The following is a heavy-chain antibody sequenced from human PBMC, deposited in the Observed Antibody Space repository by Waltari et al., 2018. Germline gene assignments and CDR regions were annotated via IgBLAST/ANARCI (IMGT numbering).Heavy chain of an antibody. CDR2: LNPKSGGV. Sequence: QVQLVQSGAEVKKPGASVKVSCQNSGSPFTDYSIHWVRQAPGQGLGWLGWLNPKSGGVKYAQKFQDRVTMTSDTSINTAYLELGRLKSDDTAVFFCATGFQTYEYDSSAFYLRWGQGTLVNVSS. J-gene: IGHJ4*02. CDR3: ATGFQTYEYDSSAFYLR. D-gene: IGHD3-22*01. CDR1: GSPFTDYS. V-gene: IGHV1-2*02.